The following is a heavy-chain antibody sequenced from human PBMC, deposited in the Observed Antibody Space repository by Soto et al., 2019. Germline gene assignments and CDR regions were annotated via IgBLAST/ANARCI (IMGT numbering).Heavy chain of an antibody. J-gene: IGHJ3*02. CDR1: GFTFSSSA. CDR2: ITGSGGNT. D-gene: IGHD1-1*01. V-gene: IGHV3-23*01. CDR3: AKRTTGGTYAFDI. Sequence: VQLLESGGGLVQPGGSLRLSCAASGFTFSSSAMSWVRQAPGKGLEWVSAITGSGGNTFYADSVKGRFTISRDNSKNTLHLQMNSLRAEDTAVYYCAKRTTGGTYAFDIWGQGTMVTVSS.